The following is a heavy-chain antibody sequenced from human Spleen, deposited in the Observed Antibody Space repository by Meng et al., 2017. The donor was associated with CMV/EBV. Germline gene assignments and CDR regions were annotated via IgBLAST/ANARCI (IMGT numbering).Heavy chain of an antibody. CDR3: ARDHCSSTSCYLNWFDP. J-gene: IGHJ5*02. CDR1: GFTFNTFG. Sequence: GESLKISCAASGFTFNTFGMHWVRHAPGKGLEWVAFIRYDGNYKNYPDSVKGRFTISRDNSRDTLSLQMNSLRPEDTAIYYCARDHCSSTSCYLNWFDPWGQGTLVTVSS. D-gene: IGHD2-2*01. V-gene: IGHV3-30*02. CDR2: IRYDGNYK.